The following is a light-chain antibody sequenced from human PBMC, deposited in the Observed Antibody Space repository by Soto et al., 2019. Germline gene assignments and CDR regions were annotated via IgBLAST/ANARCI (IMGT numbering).Light chain of an antibody. V-gene: IGLV2-23*02. CDR2: EVS. CDR1: SSDVGSYNF. CDR3: CSYAGSSTLVI. J-gene: IGLJ2*01. Sequence: QSALTQPASVSGSPGQSITISCTGTSSDVGSYNFVSWYQQHPGKAPKLMIYEVSKRPSGVSNRFSGSKSGNTASLTISGLQAEDEADYYCCSYAGSSTLVIFRGGTKVTVL.